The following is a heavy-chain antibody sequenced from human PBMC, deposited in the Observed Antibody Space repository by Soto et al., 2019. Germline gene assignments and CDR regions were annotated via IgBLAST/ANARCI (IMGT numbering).Heavy chain of an antibody. V-gene: IGHV3-30*18. J-gene: IGHJ4*02. D-gene: IGHD5-18*01. Sequence: QPGGSLRLSCAASGFTFSSYGMHWVRQAPGKGLEWVAVISYDGSNKYYADSVKGRFTISRDNSKNTLYLQMNSLRAEDTAVYYCAEGMDTAMDSLEFDYWGQGTLVTVSS. CDR2: ISYDGSNK. CDR3: AEGMDTAMDSLEFDY. CDR1: GFTFSSYG.